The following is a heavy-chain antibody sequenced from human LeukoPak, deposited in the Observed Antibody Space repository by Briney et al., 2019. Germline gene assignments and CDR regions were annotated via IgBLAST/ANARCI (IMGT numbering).Heavy chain of an antibody. J-gene: IGHJ4*02. D-gene: IGHD3-22*01. Sequence: GESLKISCKGSGYRFTNYWIAWVRQMPGKGLELMGGIYPGESDTRYSPSFQGQVTISADKSISTAFLQWSSLKASDTAIYYCARQGVYYSDSSAFYHWGQGTQVTVSS. V-gene: IGHV5-51*01. CDR2: IYPGESDT. CDR3: ARQGVYYSDSSAFYH. CDR1: GYRFTNYW.